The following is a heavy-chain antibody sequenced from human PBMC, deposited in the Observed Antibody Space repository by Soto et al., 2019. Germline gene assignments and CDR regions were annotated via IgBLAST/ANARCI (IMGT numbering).Heavy chain of an antibody. V-gene: IGHV4-4*02. CDR1: GGSISSSNW. CDR3: ARVCGGDCHNGMGV. CDR2: IYHSGST. D-gene: IGHD2-21*02. J-gene: IGHJ6*02. Sequence: PSETLSLTCAVSGGSISSSNWWSWVRQPPGKGLEWIGEIYHSGSTNYNPSLKSRVTISVDKSKNQFSLKLSSVTAADTAVYYWARVCGGDCHNGMGVWGQGTTVTVSS.